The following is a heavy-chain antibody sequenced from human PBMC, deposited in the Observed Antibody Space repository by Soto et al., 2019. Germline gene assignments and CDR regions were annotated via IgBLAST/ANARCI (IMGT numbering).Heavy chain of an antibody. Sequence: QITLKESGPTLVKPTQTLTLTCTFSGFSLTTDRVGLGWIRQPPGEALEWLAVIYWDDSKTYRPSLESRLTITKDTSKNQVALTMTNMDSLDTATYYCAHAYGGRSLYWGQGSLVTASS. CDR2: IYWDDSK. V-gene: IGHV2-5*02. D-gene: IGHD1-26*01. J-gene: IGHJ4*02. CDR1: GFSLTTDRVG. CDR3: AHAYGGRSLY.